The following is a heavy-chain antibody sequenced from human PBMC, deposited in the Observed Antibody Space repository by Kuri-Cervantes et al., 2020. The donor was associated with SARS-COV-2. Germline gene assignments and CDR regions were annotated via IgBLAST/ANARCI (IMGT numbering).Heavy chain of an antibody. CDR1: GFTFSSYA. V-gene: IGHV3-23*01. CDR2: ISGSGGST. CDR3: AKRYYDILTEDV. Sequence: GESLKISCTASGFTFSSYAMSWVRQAPGKGLEWVSAISGSGGSTYYADSVKGRFTISRDNSKNTLYLQMNSLRAEDTAVYYCAKRYYDILTEDVWGQGTTVTVSS. D-gene: IGHD3-9*01. J-gene: IGHJ6*02.